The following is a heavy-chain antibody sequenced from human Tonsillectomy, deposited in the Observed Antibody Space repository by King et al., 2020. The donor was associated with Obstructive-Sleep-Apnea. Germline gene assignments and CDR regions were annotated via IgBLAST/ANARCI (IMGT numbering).Heavy chain of an antibody. D-gene: IGHD6-19*01. CDR3: ARFWGSGWDDNYFDY. Sequence: QLQESGPGLVKPSETLSLTCTVSGGSISSNSNYWGWIRQPPGKGLEWIGSIYYSGSTYHNPSLKSRVTISVDTSKNQFSLNVSSMTAADTAAYYCARFWGSGWDDNYFDYWGQGTLVTVSS. CDR2: IYYSGST. V-gene: IGHV4-39*07. CDR1: GGSISSNSNY. J-gene: IGHJ4*02.